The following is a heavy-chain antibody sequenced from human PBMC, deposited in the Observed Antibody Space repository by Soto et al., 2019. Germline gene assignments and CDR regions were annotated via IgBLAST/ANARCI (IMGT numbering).Heavy chain of an antibody. Sequence: ASVKVSYKASGYTFTSYGISWVRQAPGQGLEWMGWISAYNGNTNYAQKLQGRVTMTTDTSTSTAYMELRSLRSDDTAVYYCARVTGGRQLTYYYYYYMDVWGKGTTVTVSS. CDR1: GYTFTSYG. D-gene: IGHD6-6*01. V-gene: IGHV1-18*01. CDR2: ISAYNGNT. CDR3: ARVTGGRQLTYYYYYYMDV. J-gene: IGHJ6*03.